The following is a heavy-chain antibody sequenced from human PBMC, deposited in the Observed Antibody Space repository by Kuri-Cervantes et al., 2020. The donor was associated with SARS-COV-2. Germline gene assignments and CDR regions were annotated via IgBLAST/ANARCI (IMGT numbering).Heavy chain of an antibody. CDR1: GGSISDHY. D-gene: IGHD5-18*01. CDR3: ARDLKRKLWSTGLGY. V-gene: IGHV4-59*11. CDR2: IYDSGTT. Sequence: SETLSLTCTVSGGSISDHYWSWIRQSPGKGLELIGYIYDSGTTNYNPSLKSRVTVSVDKSKNHFSLRLSSVTAADTAVYYCARDLKRKLWSTGLGYWGQGTLVTVSS. J-gene: IGHJ4*02.